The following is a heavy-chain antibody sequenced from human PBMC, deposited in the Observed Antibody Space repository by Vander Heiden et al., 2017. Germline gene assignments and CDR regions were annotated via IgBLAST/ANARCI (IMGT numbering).Heavy chain of an antibody. CDR1: GFAFSSYS. Sequence: EVQLVESGGGLVKPGGSLRLSCAASGFAFSSYSMNWVRQAPGKGLEWVSSISSSSSYIYYADAVKGRFTISRDNAKNSLYLQMNSMRAEDTAVYYCARDSDTAMVTPDYWGQVTLVTIYS. CDR3: ARDSDTAMVTPDY. CDR2: ISSSSSYI. J-gene: IGHJ4*02. V-gene: IGHV3-21*01. D-gene: IGHD5-18*01.